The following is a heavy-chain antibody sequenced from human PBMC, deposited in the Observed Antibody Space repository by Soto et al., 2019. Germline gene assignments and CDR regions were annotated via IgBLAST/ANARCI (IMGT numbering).Heavy chain of an antibody. V-gene: IGHV1-8*01. CDR1: GYTFTSYD. Sequence: PSVKVSCKASGYTFTSYDINWVRQATGQGLEWMGWMNPNSGNTGYAQKFQGRVTMTRNTSISTAYMELSSLRSEDTAVYYCARGRGYSSSSLRDYWGQGTLVTVSS. J-gene: IGHJ4*02. CDR3: ARGRGYSSSSLRDY. D-gene: IGHD6-6*01. CDR2: MNPNSGNT.